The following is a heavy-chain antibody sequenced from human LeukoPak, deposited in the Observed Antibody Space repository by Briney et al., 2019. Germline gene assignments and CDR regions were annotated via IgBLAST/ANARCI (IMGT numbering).Heavy chain of an antibody. J-gene: IGHJ4*02. CDR2: INHSGST. Sequence: SETLSLTCAVYGGSFSGYYWSWIRQPPGKGLEWIGEINHSGSTNYNPSLKSRVTISVDTSKNQFSLKLSSVTAADTAVYYCASHAAGKYLDYWGQGTLVTVSS. V-gene: IGHV4-34*01. CDR1: GGSFSGYY. D-gene: IGHD4-23*01. CDR3: ASHAAGKYLDY.